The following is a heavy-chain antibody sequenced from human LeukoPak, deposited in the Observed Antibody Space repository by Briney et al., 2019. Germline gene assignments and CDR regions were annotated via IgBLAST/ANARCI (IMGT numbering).Heavy chain of an antibody. CDR2: IYYSGST. J-gene: IGHJ4*02. V-gene: IGHV4-61*08. CDR3: ARGYSGSYGRFDY. CDR1: GGSISSGGYS. D-gene: IGHD1-26*01. Sequence: PSETLSLTCAASGGSISSGGYSWSWIRQPPGKGLEWIGYIYYSGSTSYNPSLKSRVTISVDTSKNQFSLKLSSVTAADTAVYYCARGYSGSYGRFDYWGQGTLVTVSS.